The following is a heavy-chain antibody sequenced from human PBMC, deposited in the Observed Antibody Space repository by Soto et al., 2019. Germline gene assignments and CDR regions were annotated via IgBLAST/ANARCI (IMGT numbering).Heavy chain of an antibody. Sequence: ASVKVSCKASGYTFTSYDINWVRQATGQGLEWMGWMNPNSGNTGYAQKFQGRVTMTRNTSISTAYMELSSLRSEDTAVYYCARSPTILPVYYYYYYMDVWGKGTKVTVSS. J-gene: IGHJ6*03. CDR2: MNPNSGNT. D-gene: IGHD3-3*01. CDR3: ARSPTILPVYYYYYYMDV. CDR1: GYTFTSYD. V-gene: IGHV1-8*01.